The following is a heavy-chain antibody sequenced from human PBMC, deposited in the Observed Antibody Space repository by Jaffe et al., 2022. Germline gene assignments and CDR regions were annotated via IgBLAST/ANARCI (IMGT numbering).Heavy chain of an antibody. Sequence: EVQLLESGGGLVQPGGSLRLSCAASGFTFSNYDMRWVRQAPGKGLEWVASISQSGGSTAHADSVKGRFTISRDNSKNTVSLQMNSLRAEDTAIYYCSKDARVVTARAMDYWGQGTLVAVSS. D-gene: IGHD2-2*01. CDR3: SKDARVVTARAMDY. J-gene: IGHJ4*02. V-gene: IGHV3-23*01. CDR1: GFTFSNYD. CDR2: ISQSGGST.